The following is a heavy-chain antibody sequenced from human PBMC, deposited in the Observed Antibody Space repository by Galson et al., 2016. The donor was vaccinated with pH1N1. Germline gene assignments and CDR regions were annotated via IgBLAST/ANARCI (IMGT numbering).Heavy chain of an antibody. J-gene: IGHJ3*01. D-gene: IGHD3-16*01. CDR2: IIPNIGNA. CDR1: GYTFTGDY. V-gene: IGHV1-2*02. CDR3: VRELRGGTFDV. Sequence: SVKVSCKASGYTFTGDYMHWVRQAPGQGLEWMGLIIPNIGNANYAKKFQGRVTMTRDTSISAAYMELTRLTSDDTAVYYCVRELRGGTFDVWGQGTMVTVSS.